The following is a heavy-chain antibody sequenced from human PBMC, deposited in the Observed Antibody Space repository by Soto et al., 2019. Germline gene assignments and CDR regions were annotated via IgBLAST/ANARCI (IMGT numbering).Heavy chain of an antibody. V-gene: IGHV4-4*07. D-gene: IGHD1-7*01. CDR1: GGSISSYY. J-gene: IGHJ6*02. Sequence: SETLSLTCTVSGGSISSYYWSWIRQPAGKGLEWIGRIYTSGSTNYNPSLKSRVTMSVDTSKNQFSLKLSSVTAADTAVYYCARSLPTGTTGYYYGMDVWGQGTTVTVS. CDR2: IYTSGST. CDR3: ARSLPTGTTGYYYGMDV.